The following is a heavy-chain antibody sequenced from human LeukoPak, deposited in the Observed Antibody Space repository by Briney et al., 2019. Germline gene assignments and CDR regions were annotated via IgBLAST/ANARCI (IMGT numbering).Heavy chain of an antibody. Sequence: SVKVSCKASGGTFSSYAISWVRQAPGQGLEWMGGIIPIFGTANYAQKFQGRVTITADESTSTAYMELSSLRSEDTAVYCCATRTRFLEWFYWGQGTLVTVSS. J-gene: IGHJ4*02. CDR3: ATRTRFLEWFY. CDR1: GGTFSSYA. V-gene: IGHV1-69*01. D-gene: IGHD3-3*01. CDR2: IIPIFGTA.